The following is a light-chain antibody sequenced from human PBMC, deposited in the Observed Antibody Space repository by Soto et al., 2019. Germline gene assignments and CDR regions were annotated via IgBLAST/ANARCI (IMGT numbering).Light chain of an antibody. J-gene: IGLJ1*01. CDR2: DVS. CDR3: TAYTSSSTPYV. CDR1: SSDVGGYTY. V-gene: IGLV2-14*01. Sequence: QSVLTQPASVSGSPGQSITISCAGTSSDVGGYTYVSWYQQHPGKAPKLMIYDVSNRPSGVSNRFSGSKSGNTASLTISGLQAEDEADDYCTAYTSSSTPYVFGGGTKLTVL.